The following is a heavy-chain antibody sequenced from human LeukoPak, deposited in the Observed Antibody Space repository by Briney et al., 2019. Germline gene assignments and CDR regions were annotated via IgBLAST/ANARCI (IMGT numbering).Heavy chain of an antibody. Sequence: GRSLRLSCAASGFTFSSYAMHWVRQAPGKGLEWVAVISYDGSNKYYADSVKGRFTTSRDNSKNTLYLQMNSLRAEDTAVYYCAREFWGYCSGGSCPDGMDVWGKGTTVTVSS. CDR2: ISYDGSNK. V-gene: IGHV3-30*04. CDR1: GFTFSSYA. J-gene: IGHJ6*04. D-gene: IGHD2-15*01. CDR3: AREFWGYCSGGSCPDGMDV.